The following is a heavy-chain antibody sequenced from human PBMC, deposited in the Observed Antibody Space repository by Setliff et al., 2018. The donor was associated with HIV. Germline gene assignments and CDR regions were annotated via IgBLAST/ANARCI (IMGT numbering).Heavy chain of an antibody. CDR3: ARRGYGYTWFGDCEYYGMDV. V-gene: IGHV3-48*03. J-gene: IGHJ6*01. CDR2: ISSGGTTI. D-gene: IGHD3-16*01. CDR1: GFTFSNYE. Sequence: PGGSLRLSCEASGFTFSNYEMNWVRQAPGKGLERISYISSGGTTIYYADSVKGRFTISRDNAKNSLDLQMTSLRAEDTAVYYCARRGYGYTWFGDCEYYGMDVWGQGTTVTVSS.